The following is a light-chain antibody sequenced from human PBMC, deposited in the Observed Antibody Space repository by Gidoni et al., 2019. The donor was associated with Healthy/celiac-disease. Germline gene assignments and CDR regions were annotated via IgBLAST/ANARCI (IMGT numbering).Light chain of an antibody. CDR2: DAS. CDR1: QSVSSY. Sequence: EFVLTQSPATLSLSPVDSATLSCRASQSVSSYVHGYQQKPVQATRLLIYDASNRATGIAARCSGSGSGTDFTITISRLEPEDVAVYYWQQSSNWPLAFGGGTKVEIK. CDR3: QQSSNWPLA. J-gene: IGKJ4*01. V-gene: IGKV3-11*01.